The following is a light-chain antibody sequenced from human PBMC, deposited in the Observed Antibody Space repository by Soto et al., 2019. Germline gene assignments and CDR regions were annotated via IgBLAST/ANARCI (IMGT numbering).Light chain of an antibody. Sequence: EIVLTQSPGTLSLSPGERATLSCRASQSVSNNYLAWYHQKPGSAPRLVISGASSRATGIPDRFSGRGSGTDFTLTISRLEPEDFAVYYCQQYGTTQWKCGQGTTVEFK. CDR3: QQYGTTQWK. CDR2: GAS. CDR1: QSVSNNY. J-gene: IGKJ1*01. V-gene: IGKV3-20*01.